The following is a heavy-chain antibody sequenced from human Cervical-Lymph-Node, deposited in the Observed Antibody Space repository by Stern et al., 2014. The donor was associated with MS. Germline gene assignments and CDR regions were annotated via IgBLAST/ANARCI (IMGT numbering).Heavy chain of an antibody. CDR2: FSGTGTTT. J-gene: IGHJ5*02. V-gene: IGHV3-11*01. D-gene: IGHD1-1*01. CDR1: GFTFSDYY. Sequence: VQLVESGGGVVKLGGSLRLSCLASGFTFSDYYMTWIRQAPGKGLEWVAYFSGTGTTTSYGESVRGRFTISRDNSKNSLYLQMNGLKVDDTAVYYCAKDRRERNDRDGLDLWGQGTLVTVSS. CDR3: AKDRRERNDRDGLDL.